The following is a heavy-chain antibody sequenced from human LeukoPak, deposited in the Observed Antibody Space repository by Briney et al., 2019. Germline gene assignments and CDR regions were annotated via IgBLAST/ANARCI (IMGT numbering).Heavy chain of an antibody. CDR1: GFTFSGSA. V-gene: IGHV3-73*01. D-gene: IGHD2-2*01. CDR3: AKDLWDIVVVPAAID. J-gene: IGHJ4*02. Sequence: GGSLRLSCAASGFTFSGSAMHWVRQASGKGLEWVGRIRSKANSYATAYAASVKGRFTISRDDSKNTAYLQMNSLRAEDTAVYYCAKDLWDIVVVPAAIDWGQGTLVTVSS. CDR2: IRSKANSYAT.